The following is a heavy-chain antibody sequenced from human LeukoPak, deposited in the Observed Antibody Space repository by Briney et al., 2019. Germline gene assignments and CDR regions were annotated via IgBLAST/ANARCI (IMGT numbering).Heavy chain of an antibody. J-gene: IGHJ4*02. Sequence: ASVKVSCKVSGYTLTELSMHWVRQAPGKGLEWMGGFDPEDGETIYAQKFQGRVTMTEDTSTDTAYMELSSLRSEDTAVYYCATQSGYCTNGVCLPWGQGTLVTVSS. D-gene: IGHD2-8*01. V-gene: IGHV1-24*01. CDR2: FDPEDGET. CDR3: ATQSGYCTNGVCLP. CDR1: GYTLTELS.